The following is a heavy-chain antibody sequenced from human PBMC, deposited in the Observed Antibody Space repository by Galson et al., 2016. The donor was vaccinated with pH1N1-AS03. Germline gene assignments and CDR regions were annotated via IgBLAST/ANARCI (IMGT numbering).Heavy chain of an antibody. CDR1: GYIFTGFY. J-gene: IGHJ6*02. Sequence: SVKVSCKASGYIFTGFYVHWVRQAPGQGLEWMGWINTDSGVTNYAQKFEAWVTMTRDTSVSTAYMELNGLKSDDTAVYYCARDPRGPCTSATCHTTYYFGMDVWGQGTTIIVSS. CDR3: ARDPRGPCTSATCHTTYYFGMDV. V-gene: IGHV1-2*04. D-gene: IGHD2-2*01. CDR2: INTDSGVT.